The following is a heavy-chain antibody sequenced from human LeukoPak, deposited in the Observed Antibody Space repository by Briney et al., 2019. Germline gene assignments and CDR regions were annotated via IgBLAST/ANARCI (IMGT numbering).Heavy chain of an antibody. D-gene: IGHD1-26*01. CDR2: INHSGST. CDR3: ARSSGAFDI. Sequence: SETLSLTCAVYGGSFSGYYWSWIRQPPGKGLEWIGEINHSGSTNYNPSLKSRVTISVDRSKNQFSLKLSSVTAADTAVYYCARSSGAFDIWGQGTMVTVSS. V-gene: IGHV4-34*01. CDR1: GGSFSGYY. J-gene: IGHJ3*02.